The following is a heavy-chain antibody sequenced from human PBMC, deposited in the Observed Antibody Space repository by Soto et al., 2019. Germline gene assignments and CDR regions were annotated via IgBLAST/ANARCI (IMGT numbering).Heavy chain of an antibody. CDR2: ISAYNGNT. V-gene: IGHV1-18*01. J-gene: IGHJ3*02. Sequence: ASVKVSCKASGYTFTSYGISWVRQAPGQGLEWMGWISAYNGNTNYAQKLQGRVTMTTDTSTSTAYMELRSLRSDDTAVYYCAKDLIANNGVWEAFEMCGRGTKVTVSS. CDR1: GYTFTSYG. D-gene: IGHD2-8*01. CDR3: AKDLIANNGVWEAFEM.